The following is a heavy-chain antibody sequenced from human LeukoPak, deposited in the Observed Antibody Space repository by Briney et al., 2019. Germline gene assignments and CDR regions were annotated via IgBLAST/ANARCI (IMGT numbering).Heavy chain of an antibody. CDR3: ARLYDYTGFDF. CDR1: GFTFNSYT. D-gene: IGHD4-11*01. J-gene: IGHJ3*01. Sequence: PGGSLRLSCAASGFTFNSYTMSWVRQAPGKGLEWVSRIGGSGGSTYYADSVKGRFTISRDNSENTLYLQLNSLRAEDTAVYYCARLYDYTGFDFWGQGAMVIVAS. V-gene: IGHV3-23*01. CDR2: IGGSGGST.